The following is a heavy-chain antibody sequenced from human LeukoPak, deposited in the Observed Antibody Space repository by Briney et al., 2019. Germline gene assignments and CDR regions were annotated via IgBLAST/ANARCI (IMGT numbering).Heavy chain of an antibody. Sequence: VASVKVSCKASGGTFSSYTISWVRQAPGQGLEWMGRIIPILGIANYAQKFQGRVTITADKSTSTAYMELSSLRSEDTAVYYSARIKDDYGDSLRVNWGQGTLVTVSS. J-gene: IGHJ4*02. CDR2: IIPILGIA. V-gene: IGHV1-69*02. D-gene: IGHD4-17*01. CDR3: ARIKDDYGDSLRVN. CDR1: GGTFSSYT.